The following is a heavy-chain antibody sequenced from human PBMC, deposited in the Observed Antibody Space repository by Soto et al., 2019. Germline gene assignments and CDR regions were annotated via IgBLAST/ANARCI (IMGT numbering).Heavy chain of an antibody. CDR2: ISGSGGST. J-gene: IGHJ4*02. V-gene: IGHV3-23*01. CDR3: AKGGD. Sequence: EVQLLECGGVLVQPGGSLRLAGAASGFTFSSYALSWGRQAPGKGLEWVSAISGSGGSTYYADSVKGRFTISRVNSKNTLYLQMTSLRAEDTPVYYCAKGGDWGQGTLVTVSS. CDR1: GFTFSSYA.